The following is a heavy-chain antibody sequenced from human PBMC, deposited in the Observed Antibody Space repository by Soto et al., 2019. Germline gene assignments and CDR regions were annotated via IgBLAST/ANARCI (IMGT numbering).Heavy chain of an antibody. D-gene: IGHD3-22*01. CDR3: ARDHYFYDRNWFDP. CDR2: ISSSSSTI. V-gene: IGHV3-48*01. J-gene: IGHJ5*02. CDR1: GFTFSSYS. Sequence: EVQLVESGGGLVQPGGSLRLSCAASGFTFSSYSMNWVRQAPGKGLEWVSYISSSSSTIYYADSVQGRFTISRDNANNSLYLQRNSLRAEDTAVYYCARDHYFYDRNWFDPWGQGTLVIVSS.